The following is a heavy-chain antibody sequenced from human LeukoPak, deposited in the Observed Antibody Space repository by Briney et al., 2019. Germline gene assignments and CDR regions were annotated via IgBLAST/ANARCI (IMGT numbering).Heavy chain of an antibody. V-gene: IGHV3-7*01. J-gene: IGHJ4*02. CDR3: ARDGPTDSYGSGRDFDY. CDR1: GFTFSSYW. D-gene: IGHD3-10*01. CDR2: IKQDGSEK. Sequence: GGSLRLSCAASGFTFSSYWMSWVRQAPGKGLEWVANIKQDGSEKYYVDSVKGRFTISRDNAKNSLCLQMNSLRAEDTAVYYCARDGPTDSYGSGRDFDYWGQGTLVTVSS.